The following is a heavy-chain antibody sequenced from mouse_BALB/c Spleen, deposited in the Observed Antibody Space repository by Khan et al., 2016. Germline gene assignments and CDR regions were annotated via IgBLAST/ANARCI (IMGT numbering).Heavy chain of an antibody. D-gene: IGHD2-3*01. Sequence: QVQLQQPGAELVRPGASVKLSCKAAGYSFTTYWMNWVKQRPGQGLEWIGMIHPSDSETRLNQKFRDKATLTVDKSSNTAYMQLSSPTSEDSAVYYCALNDGYSVVMDYWGQGTSVTVSS. CDR3: ALNDGYSVVMDY. CDR1: GYSFTTYW. V-gene: IGHV1S82*01. CDR2: IHPSDSET. J-gene: IGHJ4*01.